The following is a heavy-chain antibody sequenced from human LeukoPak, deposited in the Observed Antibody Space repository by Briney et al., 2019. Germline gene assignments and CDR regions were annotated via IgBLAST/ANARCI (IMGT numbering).Heavy chain of an antibody. CDR1: GGSISSYY. CDR2: IYYSGST. CDR3: ARVPVAGYWYFDL. J-gene: IGHJ2*01. D-gene: IGHD6-19*01. Sequence: SETLSLTCTVSGGSISSYYWSWIRQSPGKGLEWVGYIYYSGSTNYNPSLKSRVTISVDTSKNQFSLKLSSVTAADTAVYYCARVPVAGYWYFDLWARGTLVTVSS. V-gene: IGHV4-59*01.